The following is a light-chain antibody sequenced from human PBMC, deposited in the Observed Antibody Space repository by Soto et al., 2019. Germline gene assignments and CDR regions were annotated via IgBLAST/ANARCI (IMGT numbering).Light chain of an antibody. CDR3: QQNYSPPWT. V-gene: IGKV1-39*01. Sequence: DIQMTQSPSSLSASVGDRVTITCRTSQTINNYLNWYRQKLGEAPHLLIYTTSTLQSGVPSRFSGSGSGTDFTLTISSLQPEDFATYYCQQNYSPPWTFGQGTKVEIK. J-gene: IGKJ1*01. CDR2: TTS. CDR1: QTINNY.